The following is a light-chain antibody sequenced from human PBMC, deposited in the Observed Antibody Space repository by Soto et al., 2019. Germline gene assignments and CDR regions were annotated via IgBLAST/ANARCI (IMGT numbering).Light chain of an antibody. CDR1: QSVSGY. J-gene: IGKJ5*01. V-gene: IGKV3-11*01. Sequence: EIVLTQSPATLSLSPGERATLSCRAGQSVSGYLAWYQQKPGQAPRLLIYDASNRTTGIPARFSGSGSGTDFTLTISSLEPEDFAVYYCQQRSNWPSITFGQGTRLEIK. CDR2: DAS. CDR3: QQRSNWPSIT.